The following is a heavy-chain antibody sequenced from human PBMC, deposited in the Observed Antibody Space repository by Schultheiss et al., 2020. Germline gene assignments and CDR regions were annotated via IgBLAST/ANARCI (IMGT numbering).Heavy chain of an antibody. CDR3: ARVEYRSSSAYFDY. J-gene: IGHJ4*02. Sequence: GGSLRLSCAASGFTFSSFEIIWVRQAPGKGLEWVAVISYDGSNKYYADSVKGRFTISRDNSKNTLYLQMNSLRAEDTAVYYCARVEYRSSSAYFDYWGQGTLVTVSS. CDR2: ISYDGSNK. D-gene: IGHD6-6*01. CDR1: GFTFSSFE. V-gene: IGHV3-30*04.